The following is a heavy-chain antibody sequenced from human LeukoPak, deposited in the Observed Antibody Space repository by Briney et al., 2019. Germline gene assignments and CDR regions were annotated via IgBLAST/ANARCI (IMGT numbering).Heavy chain of an antibody. J-gene: IGHJ4*02. CDR1: GGSISSYY. D-gene: IGHD2-2*01. V-gene: IGHV4-59*08. CDR3: ARHNTQKYVADY. CDR2: GSYSGCT. Sequence: AETLSLTCTVSGGSISSYYWSWIRQPPGKGLEWIGYGSYSGCTNNNPSLKSRVTISVDTSKIQFSLKLSSVTAADTAMYYCARHNTQKYVADYWGQGTLVTVSS.